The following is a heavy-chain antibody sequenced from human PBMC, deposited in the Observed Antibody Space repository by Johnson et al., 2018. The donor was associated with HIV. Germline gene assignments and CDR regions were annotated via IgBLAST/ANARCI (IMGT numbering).Heavy chain of an antibody. CDR3: ARMGLNSPYAFHI. CDR2: IWYDGNIK. D-gene: IGHD1-26*01. CDR1: GFTFSNYA. V-gene: IGHV3-30*19. J-gene: IGHJ3*02. Sequence: HVQLVESGGGVVQPGRSLRLSCAASGFTFSNYAMHWVRQAPGKGLEWVAVIWYDGNIKYYADSVRGRFTISRDNSKNTLYLQMNSLRAEDTAVYYCARMGLNSPYAFHIWGQGTMVTVSS.